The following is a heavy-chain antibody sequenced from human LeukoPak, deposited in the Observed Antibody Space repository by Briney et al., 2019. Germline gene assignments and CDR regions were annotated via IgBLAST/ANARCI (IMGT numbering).Heavy chain of an antibody. J-gene: IGHJ4*02. CDR1: GGSISSGGYY. Sequence: SETLSLTCTVSGGSISSGGYYWSWIRQHPGKGLEWIGYIYYSGSTYYNPSLESRVTISVDTSKNQFSLKLSSVTAADTAVYYCARDRVAGPFDYWGQGTLVTVSS. CDR2: IYYSGST. V-gene: IGHV4-31*03. CDR3: ARDRVAGPFDY. D-gene: IGHD6-19*01.